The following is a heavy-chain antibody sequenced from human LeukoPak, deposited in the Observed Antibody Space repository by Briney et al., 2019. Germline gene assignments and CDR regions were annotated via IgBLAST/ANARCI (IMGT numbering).Heavy chain of an antibody. V-gene: IGHV4-30-2*01. D-gene: IGHD5-18*01. J-gene: IGHJ3*02. CDR3: ARERYSFGFAFDI. Sequence: SQTLSLTCAVSGGSISSGGYSWSWIRQPPGKGLEWIGYIYHSGSTYYNPSLKSRVTISVDRPKNQFSLKLSSVTAADTAVYYCARERYSFGFAFDIWGRGTMVTVSS. CDR1: GGSISSGGYS. CDR2: IYHSGST.